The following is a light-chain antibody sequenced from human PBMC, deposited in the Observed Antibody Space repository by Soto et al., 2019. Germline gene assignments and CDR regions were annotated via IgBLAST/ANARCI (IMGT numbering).Light chain of an antibody. CDR1: QTVRNNY. CDR2: DAS. Sequence: VLTQSQGTLSLSPGERATLSCRASQTVRNNYLAWYQQNPGRAPNLLIYDASRRAIGIPDRFSGGGSGPDFILTIGGLEPEHFAVYYCHQFSSYPHTFGGGTKVDSK. CDR3: HQFSSYPHT. J-gene: IGKJ4*01. V-gene: IGKV3-20*01.